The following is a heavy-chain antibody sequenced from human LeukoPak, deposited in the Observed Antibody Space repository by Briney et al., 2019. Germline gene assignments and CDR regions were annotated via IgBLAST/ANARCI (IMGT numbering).Heavy chain of an antibody. CDR1: GFTFSSYG. CDR2: ISYDGSNK. V-gene: IGHV3-30*03. CDR3: ITDYKVLVRGSGFFDY. J-gene: IGHJ4*02. D-gene: IGHD3-10*01. Sequence: GRSLRLSCAASGFTFSSYGMHWVRQAPGKGLEWVAVISYDGSNKYYADSVKGRFTISRDDSKNTLYLQMNSLKTEDTAVYYCITDYKVLVRGSGFFDYWGQGTLVTVSS.